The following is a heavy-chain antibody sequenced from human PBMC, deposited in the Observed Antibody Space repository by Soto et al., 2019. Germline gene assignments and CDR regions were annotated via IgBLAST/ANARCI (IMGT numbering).Heavy chain of an antibody. Sequence: EVQLVESGGGLVQPGRSLRLSCAASGFSFDGYAMNWVRQPPGKGLEWVSGISWNSGNIDYADSVKGRFTISRDNAKNTLYLQMNSLRADDTALYYCVKAATYSSSQGWFDPWGQGTMVTVSS. CDR2: ISWNSGNI. D-gene: IGHD6-6*01. V-gene: IGHV3-9*01. CDR3: VKAATYSSSQGWFDP. J-gene: IGHJ5*02. CDR1: GFSFDGYA.